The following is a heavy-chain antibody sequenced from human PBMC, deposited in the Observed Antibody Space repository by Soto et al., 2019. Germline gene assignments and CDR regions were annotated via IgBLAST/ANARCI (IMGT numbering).Heavy chain of an antibody. CDR3: ASFRVGYCSGGSCYSLDY. J-gene: IGHJ4*02. V-gene: IGHV4-34*01. Sequence: SETLSLTCAVYGGSFSGYYWSWIRQPPGKGLEWIGEINHSGSTNYNPSLKSRVTISVDTSKNQFSLKLSSVTAADTAVYYCASFRVGYCSGGSCYSLDYWGQGTLVTVSS. D-gene: IGHD2-15*01. CDR1: GGSFSGYY. CDR2: INHSGST.